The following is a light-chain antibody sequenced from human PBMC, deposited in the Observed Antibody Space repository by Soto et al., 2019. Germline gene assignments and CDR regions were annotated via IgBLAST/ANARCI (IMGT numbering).Light chain of an antibody. V-gene: IGKV3-20*01. CDR1: QSVSSSY. CDR3: QQYGSSPYT. CDR2: GAS. J-gene: IGKJ2*01. Sequence: EIVLTQSPGTLSLSPGERATLSCRASQSVSSSYLAWYQQKPGQAPRLLIYGASSRATGIPDRFSGSGSGTYVTLTISRLEPEEFAVYYCQQYGSSPYTFGQGTKLEIK.